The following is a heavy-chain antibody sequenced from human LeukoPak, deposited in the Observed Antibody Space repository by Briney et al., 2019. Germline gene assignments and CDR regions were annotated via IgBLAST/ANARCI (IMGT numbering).Heavy chain of an antibody. CDR3: ARAATVTAESAFGY. CDR1: GFTVSSNY. J-gene: IGHJ4*02. D-gene: IGHD4-17*01. V-gene: IGHV3-66*01. CDR2: IYSGCST. Sequence: GGSLRLSCAASGFTVSSNYMSWVRQAPGKGREWVSVIYSGCSTYYEDSVKGRFTISRDNSKHTLYLQMGSLRTEDMAVYYCARAATVTAESAFGYWGQGTLVTVSS.